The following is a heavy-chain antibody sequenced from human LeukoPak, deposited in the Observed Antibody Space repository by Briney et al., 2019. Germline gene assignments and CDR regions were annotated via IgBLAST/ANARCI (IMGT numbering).Heavy chain of an antibody. Sequence: GGSLRLSCAASGFIFSNYVMGWVRQAPGKGLEWVSAINENGDGADYADSVRGRFTISRDNSQSTLYQQMNSLRAEDTAIYYCAKRTGVTELHFDHWGQGTLVTVSS. V-gene: IGHV3-23*01. CDR2: INENGDGA. D-gene: IGHD1-7*01. CDR1: GFIFSNYV. CDR3: AKRTGVTELHFDH. J-gene: IGHJ4*02.